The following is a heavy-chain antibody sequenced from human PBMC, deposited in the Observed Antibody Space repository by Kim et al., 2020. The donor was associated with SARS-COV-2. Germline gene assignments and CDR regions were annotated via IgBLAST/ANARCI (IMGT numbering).Heavy chain of an antibody. V-gene: IGHV3-21*01. CDR2: ISSSSSYI. Sequence: GGSLRLSCAASGFTFSSYCMNWVRQAPGKGLEWVSSISSSSSYIYYADSLKGRFTISRDNAKNSLSLQMNSLRAEDTAVYYCARGVTCGGDCYSDYYYYYGMDVWGQGTTVTVSS. D-gene: IGHD2-21*02. J-gene: IGHJ6*02. CDR3: ARGVTCGGDCYSDYYYYYGMDV. CDR1: GFTFSSYC.